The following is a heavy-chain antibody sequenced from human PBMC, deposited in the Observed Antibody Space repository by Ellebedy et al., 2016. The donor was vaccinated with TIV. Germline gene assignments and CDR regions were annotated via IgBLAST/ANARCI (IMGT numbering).Heavy chain of an antibody. CDR2: IKKDGSQK. V-gene: IGHV3-7*01. CDR1: GFTFSNDW. CDR3: ARGTGSDQLRFGMDV. Sequence: GESLKISCAASGFTFSNDWMNWVRQAPGKGLEWVATIKKDGSQKYYVDSVKGRFTISRDNAKKSLYLQMNSLRVEDTAVYYCARGTGSDQLRFGMDVWGQGTTVTVS. J-gene: IGHJ6*02. D-gene: IGHD3/OR15-3a*01.